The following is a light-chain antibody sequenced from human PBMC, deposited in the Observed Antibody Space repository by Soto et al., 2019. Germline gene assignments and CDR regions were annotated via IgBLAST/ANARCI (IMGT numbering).Light chain of an antibody. Sequence: EIVMTQSPATLSVSPGERVTLSCRATQSVSSNLAWYQQKPGQAPRLLIYGASTRATGTPARFSGSGSGTEFTLTISSLQSEDFAVYYCQQYNNGPPLTFGGGTKVEIK. J-gene: IGKJ4*01. V-gene: IGKV3-15*01. CDR3: QQYNNGPPLT. CDR1: QSVSSN. CDR2: GAS.